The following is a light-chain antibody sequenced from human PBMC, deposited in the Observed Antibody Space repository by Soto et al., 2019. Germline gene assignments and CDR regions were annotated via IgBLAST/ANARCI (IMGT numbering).Light chain of an antibody. CDR3: AAWDDSLSVWV. J-gene: IGLJ3*02. Sequence: QSVLTQPPSASGTPGQRVTISCSGSNSNVGNNTVNWYQQFPGTSPRLLIEANNQRASGVPDRFSGSKSANSASLAISGLKSEDEADYYCAAWDDSLSVWVFGGGTQLTVL. CDR2: ANN. CDR1: NSNVGNNT. V-gene: IGLV1-44*01.